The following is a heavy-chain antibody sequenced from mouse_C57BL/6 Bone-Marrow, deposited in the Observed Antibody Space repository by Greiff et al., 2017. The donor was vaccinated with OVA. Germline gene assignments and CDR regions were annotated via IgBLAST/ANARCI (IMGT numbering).Heavy chain of an antibody. V-gene: IGHV1-69*01. Sequence: QVQLQQPGAELVMPGASVKLSCKASGYTFTSYWMHWVKQRPGQGLEWIGELDPSDSYTNYNQKFKGKSTLTVDKSSSTAYMQLSSLTAEDSAVYYCAREGYGSSYFDYWGQGTTLTVSS. CDR2: LDPSDSYT. CDR1: GYTFTSYW. CDR3: AREGYGSSYFDY. D-gene: IGHD1-1*01. J-gene: IGHJ2*01.